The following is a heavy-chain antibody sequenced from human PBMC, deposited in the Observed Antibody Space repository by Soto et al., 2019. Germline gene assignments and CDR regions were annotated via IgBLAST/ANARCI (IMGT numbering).Heavy chain of an antibody. V-gene: IGHV4-4*07. D-gene: IGHD1-1*01. CDR1: GASVRSYH. CDR2: VQMSGTT. CDR3: TKDRSTMRWLDP. J-gene: IGHJ5*02. Sequence: QVRLQESGPGLVKPSETLSLTCAVSGASVRSYHWSWIRQAAGKGLEWIGRVQMSGTTNYNPSLKTRVTMSLDTSKNEVSLRMTSVTAADTAVYFCTKDRSTMRWLDPWGQGILVTVSS.